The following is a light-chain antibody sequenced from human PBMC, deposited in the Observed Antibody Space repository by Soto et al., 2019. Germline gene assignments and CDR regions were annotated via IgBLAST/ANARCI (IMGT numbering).Light chain of an antibody. V-gene: IGKV1-5*01. CDR1: QRISTY. CDR3: QQYNIYSTLT. J-gene: IGKJ4*01. CDR2: DAS. Sequence: DIQMTQSPSTLSASVGDRVTITCRASQRISTYLAWYQQKPGKAPKVLIYDASTLESGVPSRFSGRGSGTEFTLTISSLQPDDFATYHCQQYNIYSTLTFGGGTKVEIK.